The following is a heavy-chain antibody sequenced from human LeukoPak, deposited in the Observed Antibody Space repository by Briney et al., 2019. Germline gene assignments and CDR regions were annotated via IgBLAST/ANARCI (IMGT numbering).Heavy chain of an antibody. J-gene: IGHJ4*02. CDR1: GYTFTGYY. V-gene: IGHV1-3*01. CDR3: ARGWDTDVDTAMVFDY. Sequence: ASVKVSCKASGYTFTGYYMHWVRQAPGQRLEWMGWINAGNGNTKYSQKFQGRVTITRDTSASTAYMELSSLRSEDTAVYYCARGWDTDVDTAMVFDYWGQGTLVTVSS. CDR2: INAGNGNT. D-gene: IGHD5-18*01.